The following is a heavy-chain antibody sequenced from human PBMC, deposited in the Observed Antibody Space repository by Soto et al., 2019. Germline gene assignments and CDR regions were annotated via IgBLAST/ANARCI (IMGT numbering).Heavy chain of an antibody. J-gene: IGHJ4*02. Sequence: SVKVSCKASGGTFSSYATSWVRQAPGQGLEWMGGIIPIFGTANYAQKFQGRVTITADESTSTAYMELSSLRSEDTAVYYCARGIVATIVAPRYWGQGTLVTVSS. CDR1: GGTFSSYA. CDR2: IIPIFGTA. CDR3: ARGIVATIVAPRY. D-gene: IGHD5-12*01. V-gene: IGHV1-69*13.